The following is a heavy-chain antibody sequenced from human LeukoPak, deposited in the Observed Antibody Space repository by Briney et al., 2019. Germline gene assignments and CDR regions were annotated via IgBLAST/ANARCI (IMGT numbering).Heavy chain of an antibody. V-gene: IGHV3-7*01. Sequence: GGSLRLSCAASRFTFSSSWMTWVRQAPGKGLEWVANIKQDGSEKYYVDSVKGRFTISRDNAKDSLYLQMNSLRAEDTAVYYCARADVARAFDIWGQGTMVTVSS. CDR2: IKQDGSEK. J-gene: IGHJ3*02. CDR3: ARADVARAFDI. CDR1: RFTFSSSW.